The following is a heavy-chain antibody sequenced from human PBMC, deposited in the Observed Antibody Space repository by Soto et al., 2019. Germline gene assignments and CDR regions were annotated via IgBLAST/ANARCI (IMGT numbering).Heavy chain of an antibody. CDR2: ISGSGSIT. CDR3: AKAEKISAVAGYLDN. D-gene: IGHD6-19*01. CDR1: EFAFSNYA. Sequence: EVQLLESGGGLVQPGGSLSLSCVASEFAFSNYAMTWFRQAPGKGLEWVSSISGSGSITYYAESVKGRFAISRDNSKNTLFLQMNKLRAEDKGIYYCAKAEKISAVAGYLDNWGQGTLVTVSS. V-gene: IGHV3-23*01. J-gene: IGHJ4*02.